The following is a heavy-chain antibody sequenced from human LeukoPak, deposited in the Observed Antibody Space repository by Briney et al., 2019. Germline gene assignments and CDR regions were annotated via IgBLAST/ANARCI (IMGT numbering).Heavy chain of an antibody. Sequence: GGSLRLSCAASGFSFSRYWTHWVRQPPGKGLVWVSLINTDGSSTSYADSVKGRFAISRDNAKNTLYLQMNSLRAEDTAVYYCARDGLGSPPLEYWGQGILVTVSS. V-gene: IGHV3-74*01. CDR3: ARDGLGSPPLEY. CDR2: INTDGSST. D-gene: IGHD3/OR15-3a*01. J-gene: IGHJ4*02. CDR1: GFSFSRYW.